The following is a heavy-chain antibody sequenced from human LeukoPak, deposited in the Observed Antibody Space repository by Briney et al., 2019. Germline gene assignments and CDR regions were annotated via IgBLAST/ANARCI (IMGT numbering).Heavy chain of an antibody. V-gene: IGHV3-33*01. Sequence: PGGSLRLSCAASGFTFSSYGMRWVRQAPGKGLEWVAVIWYDGSNKYYADSVKGRFTISRDNAKQSLYLQMGSLRAEDTAVYYCVRVMTMADFGYWGQGTLVTVSS. CDR2: IWYDGSNK. J-gene: IGHJ4*02. CDR1: GFTFSSYG. CDR3: VRVMTMADFGY. D-gene: IGHD3-3*01.